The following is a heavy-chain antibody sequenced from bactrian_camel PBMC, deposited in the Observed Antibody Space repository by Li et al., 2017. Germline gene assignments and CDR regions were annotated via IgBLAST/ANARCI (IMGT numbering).Heavy chain of an antibody. V-gene: IGHV3S53*01. CDR2: IDSDGST. CDR3: AADPGLGVGRCADDFGY. Sequence: HVQLVESGGGSVQPGGSLRLSCDASGDTRGRLAVGWFRQAPGKQREWVAAIDSDGSTSYADSVKGQFTISKDNAKNTLYLQMNSLKPEDTAMYYCAADPGLGVGRCADDFGYWGQGTQVTVS. J-gene: IGHJ6*01. CDR1: GDTRGRLA.